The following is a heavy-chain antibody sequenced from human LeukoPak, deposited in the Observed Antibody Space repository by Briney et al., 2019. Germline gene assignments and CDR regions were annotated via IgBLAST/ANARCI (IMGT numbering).Heavy chain of an antibody. V-gene: IGHV1-58*01. D-gene: IGHD2-2*01. CDR3: ARGRGRYCSSTSCLAYYYYYMDV. CDR1: GFTFTSSA. Sequence: SVKVSCKASGFTFTSSAVQWVRQARGLRLEWIGWIVVGSGNTNYAQKFQERVTITRDMSTSTAYMELSSLRSEDTAVYYCARGRGRYCSSTSCLAYYYYYMDVWGKGTTVTVSS. J-gene: IGHJ6*03. CDR2: IVVGSGNT.